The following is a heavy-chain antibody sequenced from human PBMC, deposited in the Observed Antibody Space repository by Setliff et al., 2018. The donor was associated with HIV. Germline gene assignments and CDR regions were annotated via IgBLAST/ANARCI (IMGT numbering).Heavy chain of an antibody. D-gene: IGHD1-1*01. Sequence: KSSETLSPTCTVTGYSISSGYYWAWIRQPPGKGLEWIGYIYHAGNTNYNPSLKSRVTISVDTSKNQFSLKLSSVTAADTAVYYCARVPGVQVGSSAFDIWGQGTMVTVSS. CDR2: IYHAGNT. J-gene: IGHJ3*02. CDR1: GYSISSGYY. V-gene: IGHV4-38-2*02. CDR3: ARVPGVQVGSSAFDI.